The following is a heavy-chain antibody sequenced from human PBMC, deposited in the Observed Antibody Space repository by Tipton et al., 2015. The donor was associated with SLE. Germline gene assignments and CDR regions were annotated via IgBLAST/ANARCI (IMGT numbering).Heavy chain of an antibody. V-gene: IGHV3-33*01. CDR3: ARSPVDYWNGYSA. CDR1: GFTFSTSA. Sequence: SLRLSCAASGFTFSTSAMHWVRQAPGKGLEWVAVIWDDGSNKFYADSVKGRFTISRDNSKDSLYLQMNALRAEDTAVYYCARSPVDYWNGYSAWGQGTLVAVSS. J-gene: IGHJ4*02. CDR2: IWDDGSNK. D-gene: IGHD3-3*01.